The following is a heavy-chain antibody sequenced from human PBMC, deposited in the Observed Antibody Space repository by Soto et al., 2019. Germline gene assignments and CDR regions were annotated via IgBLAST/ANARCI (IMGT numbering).Heavy chain of an antibody. V-gene: IGHV2-5*02. Sequence: QITLKESGPTLVKPTQTLTLTCTFSGFSLSTSGVGVGWIRHPPGKALEWLALIYWDDDKRYSPSLKSRLTITKDTSTNQVVLTMTNMDPVDTATYYCARTGYSSGWTAEYFQHWGQGTLVTVSS. CDR3: ARTGYSSGWTAEYFQH. CDR2: IYWDDDK. D-gene: IGHD6-19*01. J-gene: IGHJ1*01. CDR1: GFSLSTSGVG.